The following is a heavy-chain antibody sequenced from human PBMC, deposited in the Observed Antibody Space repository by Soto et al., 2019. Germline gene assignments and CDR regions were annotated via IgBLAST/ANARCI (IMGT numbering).Heavy chain of an antibody. CDR3: ARYDSGSSFAY. V-gene: IGHV4-59*08. J-gene: IGHJ4*02. Sequence: QVQLQESGPGLVKPSETLSLTCSVSGGSISINYWSWIRQPPGKGLEWIGYIYYSGSTNYNPSLKSRFTISVDTSKNQFSLRLSSVTAADTAVYYCARYDSGSSFAYWGQGTLVTVSS. D-gene: IGHD1-26*01. CDR2: IYYSGST. CDR1: GGSISINY.